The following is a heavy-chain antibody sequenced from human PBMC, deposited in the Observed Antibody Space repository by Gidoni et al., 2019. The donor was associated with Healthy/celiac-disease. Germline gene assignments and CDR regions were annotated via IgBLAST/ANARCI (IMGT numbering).Heavy chain of an antibody. V-gene: IGHV3-48*01. CDR3: ARDGSTEYYYYGMDV. J-gene: IGHJ6*02. CDR1: GFTFSSYS. CDR2: ISSSSSTI. D-gene: IGHD1-26*01. Sequence: EVQLVESGGGLVQPGGSLRLSCAASGFTFSSYSMNWVRQAPGKGLEWVSYISSSSSTIYYADSVKGRFTISRDNAKNSLYLQMNSLRAEDTAVYYCARDGSTEYYYYGMDVWGQGTTVTVSS.